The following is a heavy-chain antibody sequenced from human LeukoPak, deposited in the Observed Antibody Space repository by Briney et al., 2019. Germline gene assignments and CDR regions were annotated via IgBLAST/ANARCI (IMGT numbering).Heavy chain of an antibody. CDR1: GGSFSGYY. Sequence: SETLSLTCAVYGGSFSGYYWSWIRQPPGKGLEWIGEINHSGSTSYNPSLKSRVTISVDTSKNQFSLKLSSVTAADTALYYCARGSIVATGYYYYGMDVWGQGTTVTVSS. CDR2: INHSGST. CDR3: ARGSIVATGYYYYGMDV. D-gene: IGHD5-12*01. J-gene: IGHJ6*02. V-gene: IGHV4-34*01.